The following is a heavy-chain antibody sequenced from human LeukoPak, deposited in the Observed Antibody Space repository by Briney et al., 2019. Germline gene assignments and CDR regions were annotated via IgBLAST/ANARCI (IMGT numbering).Heavy chain of an antibody. V-gene: IGHV4-34*01. J-gene: IGHJ3*02. Sequence: TSETLSLTCAVYGGSFSGYYWSWIRQPPGKGLEWIGEINHSGSTNYNPSLKSRVTISVDTSKNQVSLKLSSVTAADTAVYYCASYGGSTGDAFDIWGQGTMVTVSS. D-gene: IGHD4-17*01. CDR3: ASYGGSTGDAFDI. CDR1: GGSFSGYY. CDR2: INHSGST.